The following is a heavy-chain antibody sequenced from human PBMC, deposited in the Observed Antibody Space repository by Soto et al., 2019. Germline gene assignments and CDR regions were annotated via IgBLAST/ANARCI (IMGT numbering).Heavy chain of an antibody. CDR1: DGSMRNYF. J-gene: IGHJ4*02. CDR2: IHYSGTT. Sequence: TSETLSLTCTVSDGSMRNYFWTWIRQPPGKGLEWIGYIHYSGTTSFFPSYNPSLRSRVTISEDTSKNQFSLKLLSVTTADTAVYFCAAGEASSRNLAPYYLDFWGQGTLVTVSS. D-gene: IGHD6-13*01. V-gene: IGHV4-59*01. CDR3: AAGEASSRNLAPYYLDF.